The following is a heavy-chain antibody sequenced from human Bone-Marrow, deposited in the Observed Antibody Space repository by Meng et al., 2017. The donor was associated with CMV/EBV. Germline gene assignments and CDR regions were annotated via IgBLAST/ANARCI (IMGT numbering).Heavy chain of an antibody. CDR3: ARVNNDFYDFWNGYLDI. V-gene: IGHV3-21*01. Sequence: GESLKISCAASGFTFSTYSMTWVRQAPGMGLEWVSSITSRGTYIYYADSLKGRFTISRDNAKNSLSLQMNSLRAEDTAVYYCARVNNDFYDFWNGYLDIWGQGTLATVSS. CDR1: GFTFSTYS. D-gene: IGHD3-3*01. J-gene: IGHJ4*02. CDR2: ITSRGTYI.